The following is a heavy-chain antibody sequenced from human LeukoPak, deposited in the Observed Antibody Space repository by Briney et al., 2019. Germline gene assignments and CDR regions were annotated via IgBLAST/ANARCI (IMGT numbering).Heavy chain of an antibody. CDR1: GFSSYG. CDR3: VRDNDSIFDN. V-gene: IGHV3-33*03. J-gene: IGHJ4*02. CDR2: IWYDESNK. D-gene: IGHD2/OR15-2a*01. Sequence: PGGSLRLYCAASGFSSYGMHWVRQAPGKGLEWVAVIWYDESNKYYADSVKGRFTISRDNAKNTLYLQMNSLRAEDTAVYYCVRDNDSIFDNWGQGTLVTASS.